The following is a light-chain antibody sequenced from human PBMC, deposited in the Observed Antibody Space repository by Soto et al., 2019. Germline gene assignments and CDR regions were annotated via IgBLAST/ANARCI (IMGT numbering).Light chain of an antibody. CDR1: SSDVGSYNL. CDR3: CSYAGSSTYYV. Sequence: QSALTQPASVSGSPGQSITISCTGTSSDVGSYNLVSWYQQRPGKAPKLMIYEDSKRPSGVSNRFSGSKSGNTASLTISGLQAEDEADYYCCSYAGSSTYYVFGTGTKLTVL. J-gene: IGLJ1*01. CDR2: EDS. V-gene: IGLV2-23*01.